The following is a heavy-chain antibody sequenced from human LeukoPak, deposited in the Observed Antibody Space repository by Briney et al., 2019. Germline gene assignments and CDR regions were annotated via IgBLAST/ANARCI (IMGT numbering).Heavy chain of an antibody. D-gene: IGHD2-15*01. V-gene: IGHV4-34*01. CDR2: INHSVST. CDR1: GGSFSGYY. Sequence: SETLSLTCAVYGGSFSGYYWSWIRQPPGKGLEWIGEINHSVSTNYNPSLKSRVTISVDTSKNQFSLKLSSVTAADTAVYYCARASSTRYCSGGSCYPFRSRWFDPWGQGTLVTVSS. J-gene: IGHJ5*02. CDR3: ARASSTRYCSGGSCYPFRSRWFDP.